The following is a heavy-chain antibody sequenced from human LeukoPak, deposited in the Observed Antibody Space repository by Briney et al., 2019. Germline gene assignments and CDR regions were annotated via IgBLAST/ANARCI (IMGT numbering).Heavy chain of an antibody. CDR2: IYYSGST. CDR1: GGSISSYY. V-gene: IGHV4-59*01. CDR3: ARVYSSSWDIDY. D-gene: IGHD6-13*01. J-gene: IGHJ4*02. Sequence: PSETLYLTCTVSGGSISSYYWSWIRQPPGKGLEWIGYIYYSGSTNYNPSLKSRVTISVDTSKNQFSLKLSSVTAADTAVYYCARVYSSSWDIDYWGQGTLVTVSS.